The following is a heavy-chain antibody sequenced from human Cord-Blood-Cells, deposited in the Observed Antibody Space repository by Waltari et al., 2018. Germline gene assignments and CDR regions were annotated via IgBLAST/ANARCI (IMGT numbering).Heavy chain of an antibody. V-gene: IGHV3-30-3*01. J-gene: IGHJ3*02. CDR3: AREGGLSEAFDI. D-gene: IGHD3-16*02. CDR2: ISYDGSNK. CDR1: VFTFSSSA. Sequence: QVQLVESGGGVVQPGRSLRLSCAASVFTFSSSAMHWVRQAPGKGLEWVAVISYDGSNKYYADSVKGRFTISRDNSKNTLYLQMNSLRAEDTAVYYCAREGGLSEAFDIWGQGTMVTVSS.